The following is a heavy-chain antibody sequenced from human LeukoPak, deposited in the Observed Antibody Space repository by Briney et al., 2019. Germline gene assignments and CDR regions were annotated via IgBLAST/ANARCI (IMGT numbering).Heavy chain of an antibody. CDR2: IKSKADGGTT. V-gene: IGHV3-15*01. D-gene: IGHD4-17*01. Sequence: GGSLRLSCAASGFSFSSAWMSWVRQAPGKGLEWVGRIKSKADGGTTDHAAPVKGRFTISRDDSENTLYLQMNGLKTADTAVYYCAAAWPGEYYPTDYWGQGTLVTVSS. CDR1: GFSFSSAW. CDR3: AAAWPGEYYPTDY. J-gene: IGHJ4*02.